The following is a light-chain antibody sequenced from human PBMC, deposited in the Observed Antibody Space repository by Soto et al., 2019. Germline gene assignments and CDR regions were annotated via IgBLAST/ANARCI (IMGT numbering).Light chain of an antibody. CDR1: QSVSAY. CDR3: QQTYRAPIT. V-gene: IGKV1-39*01. CDR2: ATS. Sequence: DIQMTQSPPSLSASVGDRVTITCRASQSVSAYLNWYQQKSGKVPKLLISATSTLHGAVPSRFSGTGSGTDFTLTINSLQPEDVATYYCQQTYRAPITFGQGTRLEIK. J-gene: IGKJ5*01.